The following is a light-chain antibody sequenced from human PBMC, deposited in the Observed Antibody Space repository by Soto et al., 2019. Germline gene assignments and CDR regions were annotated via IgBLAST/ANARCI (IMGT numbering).Light chain of an antibody. Sequence: QSAPTQPAAVSGSPGQSITISCTGTSSDIGDFNYVSWYQQHPGKAPKLMIFEVINRPSGVSNRFSGSKSGNTASLTISGLQDDDEADYYCCSYTTNDTLFVFGSGTKVTVL. J-gene: IGLJ1*01. V-gene: IGLV2-14*01. CDR3: CSYTTNDTLFV. CDR1: SSDIGDFNY. CDR2: EVI.